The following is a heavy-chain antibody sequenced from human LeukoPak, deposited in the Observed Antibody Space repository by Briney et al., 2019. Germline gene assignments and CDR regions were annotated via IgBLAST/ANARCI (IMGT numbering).Heavy chain of an antibody. D-gene: IGHD2-21*02. CDR3: ARDLHCGGDCYSIDY. Sequence: QPGGSLRLSCAASGFSVSNTYMSWVRQAPGKGLEWVSGINWNGGSTGYADSVKGRFTISRDNAKNSLYLQMNSLRAEDTALYYCARDLHCGGDCYSIDYWGQGTLVTVSS. V-gene: IGHV3-20*04. CDR2: INWNGGST. CDR1: GFSVSNTY. J-gene: IGHJ4*02.